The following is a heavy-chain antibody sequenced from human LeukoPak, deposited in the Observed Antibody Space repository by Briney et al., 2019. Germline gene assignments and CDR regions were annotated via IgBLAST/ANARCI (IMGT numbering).Heavy chain of an antibody. V-gene: IGHV4-59*01. Sequence: ASETLSLTCTVSGGSISSYYWSWIRQPPGKGLEWIGYIYYSGSTNYNPSLKSRVTISVDTSKNQFSLKLSSVTAADTAVYYCARTVIAAAGTAGLDYWGQGTLVTVSS. J-gene: IGHJ4*02. D-gene: IGHD6-13*01. CDR1: GGSISSYY. CDR2: IYYSGST. CDR3: ARTVIAAAGTAGLDY.